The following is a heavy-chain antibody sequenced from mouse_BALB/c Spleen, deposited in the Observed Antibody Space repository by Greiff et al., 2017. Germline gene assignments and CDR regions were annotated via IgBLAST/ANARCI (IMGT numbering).Heavy chain of an antibody. J-gene: IGHJ4*01. Sequence: VQLQQSGAELARPGASVKMSCKASGYTFTSYTMHWVKQRPGQGLEWIGYINPSSGYTNYNQKFKDKATLTADKSSSTAYMQLSSLTSEDSAVYYCARSLLYGLYAMDYWGQGTSVTVSS. CDR3: ARSLLYGLYAMDY. D-gene: IGHD1-2*01. V-gene: IGHV1-4*01. CDR2: INPSSGYT. CDR1: GYTFTSYT.